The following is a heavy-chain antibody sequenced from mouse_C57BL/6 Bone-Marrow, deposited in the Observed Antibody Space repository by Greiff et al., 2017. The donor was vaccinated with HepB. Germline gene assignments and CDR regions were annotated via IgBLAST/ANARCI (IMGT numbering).Heavy chain of an antibody. CDR3: AREGGYYVYYALDY. J-gene: IGHJ4*01. CDR2: ISDGGSYT. D-gene: IGHD2-3*01. CDR1: GFTFSSYA. Sequence: EVQLVESGGGLVKPGGSLKLSCAASGFTFSSYAMSWVRQTPEKRLEWVATISDGGSYTYYPDNVKGRFTISRDNAKNNLYLQMSHLKSEDTAMYYCAREGGYYVYYALDYWGQGTSVTGSS. V-gene: IGHV5-4*01.